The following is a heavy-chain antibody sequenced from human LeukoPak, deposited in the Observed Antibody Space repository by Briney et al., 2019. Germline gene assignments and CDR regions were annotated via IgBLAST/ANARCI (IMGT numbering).Heavy chain of an antibody. CDR1: GGSISSSNW. CDR2: IYHSGST. CDR3: ARESEIVVVPAAIVGWFDP. Sequence: PSETLSLTCAVSGGSISSSNWWSWVRQPPGKGLEWIGSIYHSGSTYYNPSLKSRVTISVDTSKNQFSLKLSSVTAADTAVYYCARESEIVVVPAAIVGWFDPWGQGTLVTVSS. V-gene: IGHV4-4*02. D-gene: IGHD2-2*01. J-gene: IGHJ5*02.